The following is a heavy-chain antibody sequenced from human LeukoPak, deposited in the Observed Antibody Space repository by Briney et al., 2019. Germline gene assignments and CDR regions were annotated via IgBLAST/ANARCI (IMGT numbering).Heavy chain of an antibody. D-gene: IGHD3-10*01. V-gene: IGHV3-15*01. Sequence: PGGSLRLSCAASGFTFGNAWTSWVRQAPGKGLEWVGRIKSKTDGGTTDYAAPVKGRFTISRDDSKNTLYLQMNSLKTEDTAVYYCTTLLWFGDDYFDYWGQGTLVTVSS. CDR2: IKSKTDGGTT. CDR1: GFTFGNAW. J-gene: IGHJ4*02. CDR3: TTLLWFGDDYFDY.